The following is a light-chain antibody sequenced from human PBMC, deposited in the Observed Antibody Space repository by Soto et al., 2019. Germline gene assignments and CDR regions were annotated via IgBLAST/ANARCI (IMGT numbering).Light chain of an antibody. Sequence: QSVLTQPASVSGTPGQSITISCTGSNSDVGIYDFVSWYQHHPGRAPKLIVSEVSHRPSGVSNRFSGSKSGNTAYLTISGLQSEDEADYYCISYTSDDVRYVFGTGTKLTVL. CDR3: ISYTSDDVRYV. V-gene: IGLV2-14*01. J-gene: IGLJ1*01. CDR2: EVS. CDR1: NSDVGIYDF.